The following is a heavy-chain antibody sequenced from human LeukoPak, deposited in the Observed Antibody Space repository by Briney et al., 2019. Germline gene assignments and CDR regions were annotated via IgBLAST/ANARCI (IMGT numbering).Heavy chain of an antibody. CDR2: ISYDGSNK. CDR3: ARDISQQLGPGFDY. J-gene: IGHJ4*02. V-gene: IGHV3-30-3*01. Sequence: GRSLRLSCAASGFTFSSYAMHWVRQAPGKGLEWVAVISYDGSNKYYADSVKGRFTISRDNSKNTLYLQMNSLRAEDTAVYYCARDISQQLGPGFDYWGQGTLVTVSS. CDR1: GFTFSSYA. D-gene: IGHD6-13*01.